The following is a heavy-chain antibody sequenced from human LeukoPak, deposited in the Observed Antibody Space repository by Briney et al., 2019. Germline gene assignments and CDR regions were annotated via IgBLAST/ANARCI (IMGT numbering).Heavy chain of an antibody. V-gene: IGHV4-39*07. CDR1: GGSISSSSYY. CDR3: AIGTAGLDY. Sequence: PSETLSLTCTVSGGSISSSSYYWGWIRQPPGKGLEWIGSIYYSGSTNYNPSLKSRVTISVDTSKNQFSLKLSSVTAADTAVYYCAIGTAGLDYWGQGTLVTVSS. CDR2: IYYSGST. D-gene: IGHD1-26*01. J-gene: IGHJ4*02.